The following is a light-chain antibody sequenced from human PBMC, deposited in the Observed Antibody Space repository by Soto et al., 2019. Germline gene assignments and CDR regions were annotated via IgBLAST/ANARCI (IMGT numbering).Light chain of an antibody. Sequence: QSVLTQPASVSGSPGQSITISCTGPSSDVGSYNLVSWYQQYPGKAPKLIIFEVFKRPSGVSHRFSGSKSGNTASVTISGLQAEDEANYYCCSYAGRATYVFGGGTKVTVL. CDR1: SSDVGSYNL. V-gene: IGLV2-23*02. J-gene: IGLJ1*01. CDR2: EVF. CDR3: CSYAGRATYV.